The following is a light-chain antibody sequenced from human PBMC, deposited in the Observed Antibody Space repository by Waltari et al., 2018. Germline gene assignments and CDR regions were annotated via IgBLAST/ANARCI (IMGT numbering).Light chain of an antibody. CDR3: QQVNNYPWT. V-gene: IGKV1-9*01. Sequence: DIQLTQSPSFLSASVGDTGTITCRASQGINTYLAWYQQEPGKAPKLLIYPASTLQSGVPSRFSGSGSGAEFTLTISSLQPEDFVIYYCQQVNNYPWTFGQGTKVEIK. CDR1: QGINTY. CDR2: PAS. J-gene: IGKJ1*01.